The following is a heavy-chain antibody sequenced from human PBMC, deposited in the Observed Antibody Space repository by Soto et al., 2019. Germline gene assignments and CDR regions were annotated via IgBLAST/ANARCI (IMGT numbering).Heavy chain of an antibody. D-gene: IGHD6-19*01. V-gene: IGHV1-3*01. CDR1: GYTFTSYA. CDR3: ARDLVYSSGSLDY. CDR2: INAGNGNT. J-gene: IGHJ4*02. Sequence: ASVKVSCKASGYTFTSYAMHWVRQAPGQRLEWMGWINAGNGNTKYSQKFQGRVTITRDTSASTAYMELSSLRSEDTAVYYCARDLVYSSGSLDYWGQGTLVPVSS.